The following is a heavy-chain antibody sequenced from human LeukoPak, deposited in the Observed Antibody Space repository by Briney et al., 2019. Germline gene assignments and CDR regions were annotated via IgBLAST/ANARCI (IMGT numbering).Heavy chain of an antibody. CDR3: AKVLSTLHYYAMDV. D-gene: IGHD2/OR15-2a*01. CDR1: GFRFRDFG. V-gene: IGHV3-30*18. J-gene: IGHJ6*02. Sequence: GGSLRLSCAASGFRFRDFGMHWVRQAPGKGPEWVAVISYDGDVKHYADSAQGRFSISRDNSKNTLFLEISSLRDDDTAVYYCAKVLSTLHYYAMDVWGQGTTVIVSS. CDR2: ISYDGDVK.